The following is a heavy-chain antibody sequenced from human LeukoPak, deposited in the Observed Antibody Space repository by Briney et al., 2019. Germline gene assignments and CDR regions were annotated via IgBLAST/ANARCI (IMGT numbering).Heavy chain of an antibody. Sequence: GGSLRLSCAASGFTVSSNYMSWVRQAPGKGLEWVSVIYSGGSTYYADSVKGRFTISRDNSKNTLYLQMNSLRAEDTAVYYRASYGSGSYWAHDYYGMDVWGQGTTVTVSS. CDR2: IYSGGST. J-gene: IGHJ6*02. V-gene: IGHV3-66*01. CDR1: GFTVSSNY. D-gene: IGHD3-10*01. CDR3: ASYGSGSYWAHDYYGMDV.